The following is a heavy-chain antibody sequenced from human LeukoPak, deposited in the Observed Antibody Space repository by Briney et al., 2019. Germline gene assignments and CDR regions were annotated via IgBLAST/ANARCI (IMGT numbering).Heavy chain of an antibody. CDR2: ISESGRDT. CDR3: ARGARGYSYGWVAFDI. J-gene: IGHJ3*02. D-gene: IGHD5-18*01. CDR1: GFTFDDYA. Sequence: GRSLRLSCAASGFTFDDYAMHWVRQAPGKGLEWVSSISESGRDTYYADSVKGRFTISRDNSKNTLYLQMNSLRAGDTAVYYCARGARGYSYGWVAFDIWGQGTMVTVSS. V-gene: IGHV3-23*01.